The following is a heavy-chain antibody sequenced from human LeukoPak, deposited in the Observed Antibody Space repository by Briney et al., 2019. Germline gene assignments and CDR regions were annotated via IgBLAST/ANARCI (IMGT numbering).Heavy chain of an antibody. CDR3: AKRGYSGSLDY. J-gene: IGHJ4*02. CDR2: FTGSGIST. V-gene: IGHV3-23*01. Sequence: AGGSLRLSCAASGFTFSSYAMSWVRQAPGRGLEWVSGFTGSGISTYHADSVKGRFTISRDNSKNTLYLQINGLRAEDTAVYYCAKRGYSGSLDYWGQGTLVTVSS. D-gene: IGHD5-12*01. CDR1: GFTFSSYA.